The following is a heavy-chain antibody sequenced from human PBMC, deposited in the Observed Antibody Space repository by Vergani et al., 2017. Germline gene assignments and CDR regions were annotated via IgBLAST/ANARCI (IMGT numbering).Heavy chain of an antibody. CDR1: GFTFSSYA. CDR2: ISGSGGST. Sequence: EVQLVESGGGLVKPGGSLRLSCAASGFTFSSYAMSWVRQAPGKGLEWVSAISGSGGSTYYADSVKGRFTISRDNSKNTLYLQMNSLRAEDTAVYYCARDAPIAAAGDYYYGMDGWSEGTTVTVSS. D-gene: IGHD6-13*01. V-gene: IGHV3-23*04. J-gene: IGHJ6*04. CDR3: ARDAPIAAAGDYYYGMDG.